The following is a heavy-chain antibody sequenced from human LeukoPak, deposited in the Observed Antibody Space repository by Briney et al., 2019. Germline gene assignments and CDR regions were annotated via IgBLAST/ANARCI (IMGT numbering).Heavy chain of an antibody. Sequence: ASVKVSCKASGYTFTSYGISWVRQAPGQGLEWMGWISAYNGNTNYAQKLQGRVTMTTDTSTSTAYMELRSLRSDDTAVYYCARGPGIVGATVYYYYYGMDVWGRGTTVTVSS. D-gene: IGHD1-26*01. CDR2: ISAYNGNT. V-gene: IGHV1-18*01. CDR3: ARGPGIVGATVYYYYYGMDV. J-gene: IGHJ6*02. CDR1: GYTFTSYG.